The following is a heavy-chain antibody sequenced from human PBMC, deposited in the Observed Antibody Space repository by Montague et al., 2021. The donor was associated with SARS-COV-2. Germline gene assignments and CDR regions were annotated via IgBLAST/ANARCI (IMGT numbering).Heavy chain of an antibody. CDR3: ARDDIVLQGVTKGMDV. CDR2: MYYSGST. Sequence: SETLSLTCTVSGGSISSSNYYWGWIRQPPGKGLEWIGNMYYSGSTYYNPSLKSRVTISIDTSKNQFSLKLSSVTAADTAVSYCARDDIVLQGVTKGMDVWGQGTTVTVSS. J-gene: IGHJ6*02. V-gene: IGHV4-39*07. D-gene: IGHD3-10*01. CDR1: GGSISSSNYY.